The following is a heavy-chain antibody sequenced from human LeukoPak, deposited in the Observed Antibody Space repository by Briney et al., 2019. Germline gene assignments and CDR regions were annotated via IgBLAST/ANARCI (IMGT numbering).Heavy chain of an antibody. CDR3: ASHSEYGDYFDY. D-gene: IGHD4-17*01. CDR2: ISSSGSTI. Sequence: GGSLRLSCAASGFTFSSYEMNWVRQAPGKGLEWVSYISSSGSTIYYADSVKGRFTIPRDNAKNSLYLQMNSLRAEDTAVYYCASHSEYGDYFDYWGQGTLVTVSS. J-gene: IGHJ4*02. V-gene: IGHV3-48*03. CDR1: GFTFSSYE.